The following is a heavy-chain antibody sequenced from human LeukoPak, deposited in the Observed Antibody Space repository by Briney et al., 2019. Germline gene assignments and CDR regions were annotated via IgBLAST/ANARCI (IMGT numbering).Heavy chain of an antibody. CDR3: ARLCLNSGYDLTYYYYMDV. Sequence: GGSLRLSCAASGFIFSDYYMSWIRQAPGKGLEWVSYISSSGSTKKYADSVEGRFTISRDNAKNSLYLQMNSLRAEDTAVYYCARLCLNSGYDLTYYYYMDVWGKGTTVTISS. J-gene: IGHJ6*03. CDR1: GFIFSDYY. CDR2: ISSSGSTK. D-gene: IGHD5-12*01. V-gene: IGHV3-11*04.